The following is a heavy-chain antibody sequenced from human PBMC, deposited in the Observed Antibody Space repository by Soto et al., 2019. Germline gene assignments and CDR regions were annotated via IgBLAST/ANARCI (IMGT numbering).Heavy chain of an antibody. D-gene: IGHD6-19*01. J-gene: IGHJ4*02. V-gene: IGHV3-30*18. CDR2: ISYDGSNK. CDR3: AKDVAGNFEY. CDR1: GFTFSSYG. Sequence: QVQLVESGGGVVQPGRSLRLSCAASGFTFSSYGMHWVRQAPGKGLEWVAVISYDGSNKYYADSVKGRFTISRDNSKNTLYLQMNSLRAEDTAVYYCAKDVAGNFEYWGQGTLVTVSS.